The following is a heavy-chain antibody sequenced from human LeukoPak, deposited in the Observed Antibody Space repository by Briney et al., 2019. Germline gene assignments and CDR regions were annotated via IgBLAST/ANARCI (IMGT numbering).Heavy chain of an antibody. V-gene: IGHV3-48*04. CDR3: ARESSGWLQLFDY. Sequence: GGSLRLSCAASGFTFTSYNINWVRQAPGMGLEWVSYISSSRNTIYYADSVKGRFSISRDNAKSSVYLQMNSLRAEDTAVYYCARESSGWLQLFDYWGQGTLVTVSS. J-gene: IGHJ4*02. D-gene: IGHD5-24*01. CDR1: GFTFTSYN. CDR2: ISSSRNTI.